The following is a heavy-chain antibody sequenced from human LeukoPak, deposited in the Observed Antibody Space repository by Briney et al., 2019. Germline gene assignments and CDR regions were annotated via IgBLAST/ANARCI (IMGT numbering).Heavy chain of an antibody. J-gene: IGHJ4*02. CDR1: GYTFTDYY. V-gene: IGHV1-69-2*01. CDR3: ATEPRDCGGDCYSGIDY. CDR2: VEPEDGET. D-gene: IGHD2-21*01. Sequence: VKVSCKVSGYTFTDYYMHWVQQAPGKGLEWMGLVEPEDGETIYAEKLQGRVTITADTSTDTAYMELSSLRSEDTAVYYCATEPRDCGGDCYSGIDYWGQGTLVTVSS.